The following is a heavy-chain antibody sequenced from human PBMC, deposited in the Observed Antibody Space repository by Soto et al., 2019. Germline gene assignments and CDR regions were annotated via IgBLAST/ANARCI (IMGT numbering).Heavy chain of an antibody. CDR3: ARAGEVPAAISWFDP. Sequence: QVQLVQSGAEVKKPGSSVKVSCKASGGTFSSYAISWVRQAPGQGLEWMGGVIPIFGTANYAQKFQGRVTITADESTSTAYMELSSPRSEDTAVYYCARAGEVPAAISWFDPWGQGTLVTVSS. CDR1: GGTFSSYA. D-gene: IGHD2-2*01. J-gene: IGHJ5*02. V-gene: IGHV1-69*12. CDR2: VIPIFGTA.